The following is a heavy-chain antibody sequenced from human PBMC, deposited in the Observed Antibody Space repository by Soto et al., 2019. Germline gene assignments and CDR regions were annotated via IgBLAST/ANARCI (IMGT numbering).Heavy chain of an antibody. J-gene: IGHJ3*02. CDR1: GFTFSDYY. CDR2: ITADGGT. D-gene: IGHD2-15*01. Sequence: GGSLRLSCAASGFTFSDYYMSWIRQAPGKGLEWVSYITADGGTYYADSVKGRFAMSRDTSESTLYLQMNSLGAEDTAAYYCAPHVSCSGGSCQYDAFAIRGQGTMVTVSS. V-gene: IGHV3-11*01. CDR3: APHVSCSGGSCQYDAFAI.